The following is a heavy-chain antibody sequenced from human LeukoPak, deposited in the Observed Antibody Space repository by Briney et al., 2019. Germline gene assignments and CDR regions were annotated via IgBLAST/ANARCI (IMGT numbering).Heavy chain of an antibody. D-gene: IGHD3-3*02. CDR2: ISGSGGNT. J-gene: IGHJ4*02. CDR1: GFTFSTYI. V-gene: IGHV3-23*01. CDR3: AKAAFSRTSYFDY. Sequence: GGSLRLSCAASGFTFSTYIMSWVRQAPGKGLEWVSAISGSGGNTYYADSVKGRFTISRDNSKNTLYLQMDSLRADDTAVYYCAKAAFSRTSYFDYWGQGTLVTASS.